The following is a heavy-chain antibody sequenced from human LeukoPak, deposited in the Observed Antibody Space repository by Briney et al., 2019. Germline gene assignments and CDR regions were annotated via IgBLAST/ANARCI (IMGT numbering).Heavy chain of an antibody. Sequence: EGSLRLSCAVSGFTLSSYWMTWVRQAPGKGLEWVADIKPDGSEKHYVDSVKGRFTISRDNAKNSLFLQMNSLRAADTAVYYCAREAVGHNYGARWFAPWGQGTLVTVSS. CDR3: AREAVGHNYGARWFAP. J-gene: IGHJ5*02. D-gene: IGHD5-18*01. CDR2: IKPDGSEK. CDR1: GFTLSSYW. V-gene: IGHV3-7*01.